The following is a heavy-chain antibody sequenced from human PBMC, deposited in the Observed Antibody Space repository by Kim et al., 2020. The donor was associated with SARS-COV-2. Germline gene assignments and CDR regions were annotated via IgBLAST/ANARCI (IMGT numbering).Heavy chain of an antibody. CDR1: SGYISNSYYY. J-gene: IGHJ5*02. CDR2: CYYSGST. Sequence: SETLSLTCTVSSGYISNSYYYWGWIRQPPGKGLEWFGICYYSGSTYYNPSPPSRATISVDTSKNEFSLSLEFVTATDTARYYCVASSGSYPPDWFDPWGRGPLVTVSS. V-gene: IGHV4-39*01. CDR3: VASSGSYPPDWFDP. D-gene: IGHD1-26*01.